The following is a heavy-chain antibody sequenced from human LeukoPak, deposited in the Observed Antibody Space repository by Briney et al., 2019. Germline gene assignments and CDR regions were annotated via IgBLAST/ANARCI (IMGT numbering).Heavy chain of an antibody. CDR1: GFTFSTYI. D-gene: IGHD3-22*01. V-gene: IGHV3-64D*06. Sequence: GGSLRLSCSASGFTFSTYIMHWVRQAPGKGLETVSAITGNGGSTFYADSVKGRFTISRDNSKNTLYLQMSSLRDEDTAVYYCARDLGTSGYYFDYWGQGTLVTVSS. CDR3: ARDLGTSGYYFDY. J-gene: IGHJ4*02. CDR2: ITGNGGST.